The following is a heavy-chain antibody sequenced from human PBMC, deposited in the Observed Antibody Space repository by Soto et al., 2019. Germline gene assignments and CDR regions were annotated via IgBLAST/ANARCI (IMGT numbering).Heavy chain of an antibody. V-gene: IGHV4-39*01. Sequence: PSETLSLTCSVSGSSHSSSNYHWGWIRQPPGTGLEWIGTISFGGNTYYTPSLNSRLSISVDPSKSQFSLRLSSVTASDTAIYYCVRRGPGLATLLRGANYFDYWGPGTLVTVSS. CDR2: ISFGGNT. CDR3: VRRGPGLATLLRGANYFDY. D-gene: IGHD3-10*01. J-gene: IGHJ4*02. CDR1: GSSHSSSNYH.